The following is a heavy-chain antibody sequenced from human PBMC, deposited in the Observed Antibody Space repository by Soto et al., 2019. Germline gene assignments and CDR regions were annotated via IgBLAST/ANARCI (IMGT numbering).Heavy chain of an antibody. CDR1: GYTFTSYG. CDR3: AREVVAVAGADLFYFDY. V-gene: IGHV1-18*01. CDR2: ISAYNGNT. Sequence: ASVKVSCKASGYTFTSYGISWVRQAPGQGLEWMGWISAYNGNTNYAQKLQGRVTMTTDTSTSTAYMELRSLRPDDTAVYYCAREVVAVAGADLFYFDYWGQGTLVTVSS. D-gene: IGHD6-19*01. J-gene: IGHJ4*02.